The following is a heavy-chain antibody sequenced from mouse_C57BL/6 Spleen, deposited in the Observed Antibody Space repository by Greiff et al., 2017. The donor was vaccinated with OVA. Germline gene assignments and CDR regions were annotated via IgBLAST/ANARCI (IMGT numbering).Heavy chain of an antibody. CDR2: IHPNSGST. V-gene: IGHV1-64*01. J-gene: IGHJ2*01. CDR3: AREDGYYGGYFDY. Sequence: QVQLKQSGAELVKPGASVKLSCKASGYTFTSYWMHWVKQRPGQGLEWIGMIHPNSGSTNYNEKFKSKATLTVDKSSSTAYMQLSSLTSEDSAVYYCAREDGYYGGYFDYWGQGTTLTVSS. D-gene: IGHD1-1*02. CDR1: GYTFTSYW.